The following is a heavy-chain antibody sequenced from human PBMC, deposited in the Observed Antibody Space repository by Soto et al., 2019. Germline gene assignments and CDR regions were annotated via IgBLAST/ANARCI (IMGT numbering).Heavy chain of an antibody. D-gene: IGHD3-22*01. V-gene: IGHV3-74*01. CDR3: SRVYYYDSSGYFLLPDY. J-gene: IGHJ4*02. CDR2: INSDGSST. Sequence: EVQLVESGGGLVQPGGSLRLSCAASGFTFSSYWMHWVRQAPGKGLVWVSRINSDGSSTSYADSVKGRFTISRDNAKNTLYLQMNRLRAEDTAVYSCSRVYYYDSSGYFLLPDYWGQGTLVTVSS. CDR1: GFTFSSYW.